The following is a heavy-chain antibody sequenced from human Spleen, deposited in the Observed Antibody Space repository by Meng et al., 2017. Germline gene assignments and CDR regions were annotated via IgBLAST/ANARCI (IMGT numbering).Heavy chain of an antibody. CDR2: IYYSGST. CDR3: ARSDGDYVLDH. Sequence: SETLSLTCTVSGGSISSSSYYWGWIRQPPGKGLEWIGSIYYSGSTYYNPSLKSRVTISVDTSKNQFSLKLSSETAADTAVYYCARSDGDYVLDHWGQGTLVTVSS. CDR1: GGSISSSSYY. J-gene: IGHJ5*02. V-gene: IGHV4-39*07. D-gene: IGHD4-17*01.